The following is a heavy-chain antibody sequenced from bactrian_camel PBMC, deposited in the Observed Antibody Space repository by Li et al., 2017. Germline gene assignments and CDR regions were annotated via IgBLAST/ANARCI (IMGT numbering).Heavy chain of an antibody. CDR2: VDSDGTV. CDR3: AADKTELRSLMRSEDTALYYCVRGYWQTGRIPSWAI. D-gene: IGHD3*01. V-gene: IGHV3S9*01. Sequence: HVQLVESGGDSVQAGGALTLSCKASGYDISTYSLGWFRQHPSGNGRQGIAAVDSDGTVTYADSSKGRFTISRDNAKNTLDLQMNSLKPEDTAMYYCAADKTELRSLMRSEDTALYYCVRGYWQTGRIPSWAIRGQGTQVTVS. J-gene: IGHJ4*01. CDR1: GYDISTYS.